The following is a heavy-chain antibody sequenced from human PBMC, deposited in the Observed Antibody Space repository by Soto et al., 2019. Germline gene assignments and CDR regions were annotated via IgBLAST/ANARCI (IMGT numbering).Heavy chain of an antibody. V-gene: IGHV1-69*01. CDR3: ARDREATVLIFDI. J-gene: IGHJ3*02. CDR2: IISGYGTA. D-gene: IGHD4-4*01. CDR1: GDTLSSPA. Sequence: QMQLVQSGAEVKKPGSSVTVSCKASGDTLSSPAVSWVRQAPGQGLEWMGGIISGYGTASYAQNFQGRVTITADDSTSTSYLELSSLRPEDTAVYYCARDREATVLIFDIWGQGVRVIVSP.